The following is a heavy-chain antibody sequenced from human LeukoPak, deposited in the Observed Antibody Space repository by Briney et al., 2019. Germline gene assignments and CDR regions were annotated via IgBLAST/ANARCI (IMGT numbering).Heavy chain of an antibody. Sequence: GASVKVSCKASGGTFSSYAISWVRQAPGQGLEWMGGIIPIFGTANYAQKFQGRVTITADESTSTAYMELSSLRSEDTAVYYCARGDGGDCYNGNSFCNWFDPWGQGTLVTVSS. J-gene: IGHJ5*02. CDR1: GGTFSSYA. D-gene: IGHD2-21*02. CDR2: IIPIFGTA. CDR3: ARGDGGDCYNGNSFCNWFDP. V-gene: IGHV1-69*13.